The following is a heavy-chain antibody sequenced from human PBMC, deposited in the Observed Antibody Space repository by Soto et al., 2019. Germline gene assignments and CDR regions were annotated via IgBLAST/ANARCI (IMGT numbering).Heavy chain of an antibody. CDR1: GGSFSGYY. J-gene: IGHJ4*02. Sequence: PSETLSLTCGAYGGSFSGYYWSWIRQPPGKGLEWIGEINHSGSTNYNPSLRSRVTISVDTSKNQFSLKLSSVTAADTAVYYCARAPSHPSNLDYWGQGTLVTVSS. V-gene: IGHV4-34*01. CDR3: ARAPSHPSNLDY. CDR2: INHSGST.